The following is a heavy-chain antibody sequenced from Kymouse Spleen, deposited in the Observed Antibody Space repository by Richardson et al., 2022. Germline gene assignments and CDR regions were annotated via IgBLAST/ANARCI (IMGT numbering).Heavy chain of an antibody. D-gene: IGHD1-7*01. V-gene: IGHV4-34*01. J-gene: IGHJ5*02. CDR1: GGSFSGYY. Sequence: QVQLQQWGAGLLKPSETLSLTCAVYGGSFSGYYWSWIRQPPGKGLEWIGEINHSGSTNYNPSLKSRVTISVDTSKNQFSLKLSSVTAADTAVYYCARGGGITGTTLDWFDPWGQGTLVTVSS. CDR3: ARGGGITGTTLDWFDP. CDR2: INHSGST.